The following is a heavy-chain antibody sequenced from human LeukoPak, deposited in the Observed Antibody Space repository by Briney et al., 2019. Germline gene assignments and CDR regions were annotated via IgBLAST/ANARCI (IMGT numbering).Heavy chain of an antibody. D-gene: IGHD6-13*01. CDR3: ARGLKYSSSWFWTTTNAFDI. CDR2: IYYSGST. V-gene: IGHV4-59*12. J-gene: IGHJ3*02. Sequence: PSETLSLTCTVSGGSISSYHWSWIRQPPGKGLECIGYIYYSGSTNYNPSLKSRVTISVDTSKNQFSLKLSSATAADTAVYYCARGLKYSSSWFWTTTNAFDIWGQGTMVTVSS. CDR1: GGSISSYH.